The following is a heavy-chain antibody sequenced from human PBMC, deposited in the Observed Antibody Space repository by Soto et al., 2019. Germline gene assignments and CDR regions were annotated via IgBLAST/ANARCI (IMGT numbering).Heavy chain of an antibody. CDR1: GFTFSDST. Sequence: PGGSLRLSCAASGFTFSDSTMHWVRQASGKGLEWVGRIRSKPNSYATAYAASVKGRFTVSRDDSKNTAYLQMNSLKTEDTAVYYCTGSSISGWSEYFDYWGQGTLVTVSS. CDR3: TGSSISGWSEYFDY. D-gene: IGHD6-19*01. CDR2: IRSKPNSYAT. V-gene: IGHV3-73*01. J-gene: IGHJ4*02.